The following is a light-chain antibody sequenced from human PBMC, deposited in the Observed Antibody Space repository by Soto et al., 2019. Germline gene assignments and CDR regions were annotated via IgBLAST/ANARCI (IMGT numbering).Light chain of an antibody. V-gene: IGLV2-11*01. J-gene: IGLJ1*01. CDR1: SSDVGGYNY. Sequence: HSLLPQPRSFTGSPVQSVTLSCPGTSSDVGGYNYVSWYQQHPGKAPKLMIYDVSKRPSGVPDRFSGSKSGNTASLTISGLQDEDEADYYCCSYAGSYPLVFGTGTRSPS. CDR2: DVS. CDR3: CSYAGSYPLV.